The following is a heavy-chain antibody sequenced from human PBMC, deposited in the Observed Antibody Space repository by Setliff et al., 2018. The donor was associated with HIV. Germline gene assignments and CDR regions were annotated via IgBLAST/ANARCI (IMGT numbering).Heavy chain of an antibody. D-gene: IGHD6-19*01. Sequence: SVKVSCKASGDTFSSYIITWVRQAPGQGLEWMGGIIPNGGTTNYAEKFQDRLTITADESTNTAYMELNRLTSADTAVYYCARLSSSGWFKGANWFDPWGQGTLVTVSS. CDR2: IIPNGGTT. V-gene: IGHV1-69*13. CDR3: ARLSSSGWFKGANWFDP. J-gene: IGHJ5*02. CDR1: GDTFSSYI.